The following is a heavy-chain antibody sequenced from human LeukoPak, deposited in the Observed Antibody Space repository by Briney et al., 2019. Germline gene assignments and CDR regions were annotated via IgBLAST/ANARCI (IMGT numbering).Heavy chain of an antibody. J-gene: IGHJ4*02. Sequence: GGSLRLSCAASGFTFSSYAMSWVRQAPGKGLEWVANIKQDGSKKNYLDSVKGRFTISRDNAQNSLYLQMNGLRVEDTAVYYCTRRLDDWGQGTLVTVSS. D-gene: IGHD3-16*01. CDR2: IKQDGSKK. V-gene: IGHV3-7*01. CDR3: TRRLDD. CDR1: GFTFSSYA.